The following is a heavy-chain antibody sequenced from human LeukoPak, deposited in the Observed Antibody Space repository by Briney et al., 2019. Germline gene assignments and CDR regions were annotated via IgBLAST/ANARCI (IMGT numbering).Heavy chain of an antibody. CDR2: INPNSGGT. Sequence: AAVKVSCKASGYTFTGYYMHWVRQAPGQGLEWMGWINPNSGGTNYAQKFQGRVTMTRDTSISTAYMELSRLRSDDTAVYYCAGEGYDSSGNFDYWGQPRMLTVSS. V-gene: IGHV1-2*02. CDR3: AGEGYDSSGNFDY. CDR1: GYTFTGYY. J-gene: IGHJ4*01. D-gene: IGHD3-22*01.